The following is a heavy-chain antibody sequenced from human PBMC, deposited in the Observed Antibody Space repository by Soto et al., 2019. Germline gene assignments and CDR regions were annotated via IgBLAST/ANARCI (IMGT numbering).Heavy chain of an antibody. CDR2: TFYKSKWYN. J-gene: IGHJ6*02. CDR1: GDSVSRYSAA. CDR3: ARGHLTYYGMDV. Sequence: QVQLQQSGPGLVKPSQTLSLTCAISGDSVSRYSAAWNWIRQSPSRGLEWLGRTFYKSKWYNECSESVKSRITINADTSKNQFSLQLNSVTPEDTAVYYCARGHLTYYGMDVWGQGTTVTVSS. V-gene: IGHV6-1*01.